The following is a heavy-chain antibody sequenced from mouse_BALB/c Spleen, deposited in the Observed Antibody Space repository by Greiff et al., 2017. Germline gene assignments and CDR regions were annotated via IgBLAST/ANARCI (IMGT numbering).Heavy chain of an antibody. V-gene: IGHV5-6-4*01. CDR2: ISSGGSYT. CDR3: ARPYRYEDAMDY. Sequence: DVMLVESGGGLVKPGGSLKLSCAASGFTFSSYTMSWVRQTPEKRLEWVATISSGGSYTYYPDSVKGRFTISRDNAKNTLYLQMSSLKSEDTAMYYCARPYRYEDAMDYWGQGTSVTVSS. CDR1: GFTFSSYT. D-gene: IGHD2-14*01. J-gene: IGHJ4*01.